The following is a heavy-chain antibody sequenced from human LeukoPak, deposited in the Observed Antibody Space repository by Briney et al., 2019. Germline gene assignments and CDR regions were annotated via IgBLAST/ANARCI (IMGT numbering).Heavy chain of an antibody. J-gene: IGHJ4*02. CDR1: GFTFDDYA. CDR3: AKDMGGYSSGPLLDY. V-gene: IGHV3-9*01. D-gene: IGHD6-19*01. CDR2: ISWNSGSI. Sequence: GGSLRLSCAASGFTFDDYAMHWVRQAPGKGLEWVSGISWNSGSIGYADSVKGRFTISRDNAKNSLYLQMNSLRAEDTALYYCAKDMGGYSSGPLLDYWGQGTLVTVSS.